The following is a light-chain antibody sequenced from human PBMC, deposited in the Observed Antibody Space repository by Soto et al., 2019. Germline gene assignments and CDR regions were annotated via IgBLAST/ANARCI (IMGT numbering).Light chain of an antibody. Sequence: QSVLTQPASVSGSPGQSITISCTGISSDVGGYNYVSWYQQHPGKAPKLMIYAVSNRPSGVSNRFSGSKSGNTATLTISGLQAEDEAVYYCCSYTVSGTYVFGTGTKVTVL. V-gene: IGLV2-14*01. CDR2: AVS. CDR1: SSDVGGYNY. CDR3: CSYTVSGTYV. J-gene: IGLJ1*01.